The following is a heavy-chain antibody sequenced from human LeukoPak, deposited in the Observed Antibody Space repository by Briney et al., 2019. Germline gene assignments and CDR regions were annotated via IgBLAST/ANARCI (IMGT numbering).Heavy chain of an antibody. Sequence: GGSLRLSCAASGFTFSSYAMSWVRQAPGTGLEWVSALSGGGEATYYADSVKGRFTISRDNSKNTLSLQMNSLGAEDTAVYYCTRLSGTFGTTSRVLDSWGQGTQVTVSS. J-gene: IGHJ4*02. V-gene: IGHV3-23*01. D-gene: IGHD1-1*01. CDR3: TRLSGTFGTTSRVLDS. CDR2: LSGGGEAT. CDR1: GFTFSSYA.